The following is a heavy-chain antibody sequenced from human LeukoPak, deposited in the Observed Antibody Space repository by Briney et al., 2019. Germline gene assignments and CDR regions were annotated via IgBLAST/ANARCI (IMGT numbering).Heavy chain of an antibody. CDR1: GGSISSYY. Sequence: SETLPLTCTVSGGSISSYYWSWIRQPPGKGLEWIGYIYYSGSTNYNPSLKSRVTISVDTSKNQFSLKLSSATAADTAVYYCARVVAVAGTYYYYYMDVWGKGTTVTVSS. J-gene: IGHJ6*03. CDR3: ARVVAVAGTYYYYYMDV. D-gene: IGHD6-19*01. CDR2: IYYSGST. V-gene: IGHV4-59*01.